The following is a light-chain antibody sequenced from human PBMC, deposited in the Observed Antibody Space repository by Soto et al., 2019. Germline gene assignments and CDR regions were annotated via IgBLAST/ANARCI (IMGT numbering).Light chain of an antibody. J-gene: IGKJ1*01. CDR3: QQYKDGART. CDR2: DAS. V-gene: IGKV1-5*01. Sequence: DIQMTQSPSTLSASVGDRVTITCRASQRIDRYLAWYQQKPGKAPKLLVYDASTLEGGVPSSFSGSGSATEFILTISSLQPDDFATYYCQQYKDGARTFGQGTKVDIK. CDR1: QRIDRY.